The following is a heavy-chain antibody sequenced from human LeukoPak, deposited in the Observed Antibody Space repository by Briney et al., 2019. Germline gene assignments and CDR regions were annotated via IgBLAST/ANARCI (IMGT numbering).Heavy chain of an antibody. CDR1: GFTFSSYW. J-gene: IGHJ4*02. D-gene: IGHD2-8*01. V-gene: IGHV3-74*01. CDR2: TKNDGSST. CDR3: HPLAYASK. Sequence: GGSLRLSCEGSGFTFSSYWMSWVRQAPGKGLEWVSVTKNDGSSTNYADSVRGRFTVSRDNAQNTVYLEMNSLRVEDTAIYYCHPLAYASKWGQGTLVTVSS.